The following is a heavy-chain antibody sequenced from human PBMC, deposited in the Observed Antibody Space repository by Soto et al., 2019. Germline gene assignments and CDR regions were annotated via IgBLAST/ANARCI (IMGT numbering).Heavy chain of an antibody. CDR2: ISAYNGNT. Sequence: ASVKVSCKASGYTFTSYGISWVRQAPGQGLEWMGWISAYNGNTNYAQKLQGRVTMTTDTSTSTAYMGLRSLRSDDTAVYYCAVHFGGGYCSGGSCYNGDNWFDPWGQGTLVTVSS. J-gene: IGHJ5*02. CDR1: GYTFTSYG. CDR3: AVHFGGGYCSGGSCYNGDNWFDP. D-gene: IGHD2-15*01. V-gene: IGHV1-18*01.